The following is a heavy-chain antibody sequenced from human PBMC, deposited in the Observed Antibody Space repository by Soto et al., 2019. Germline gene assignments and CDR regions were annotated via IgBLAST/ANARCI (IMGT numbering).Heavy chain of an antibody. CDR2: ISSSSSTI. J-gene: IGHJ5*02. Sequence: EVQLVESGGGLVQPGGSLRLSCAASGFTFSSYSMNWVRQAPGKGLEWVSYISSSSSTIYYADSVKGRFTISRDNATNSLYQQMNSLRDEDTAVYYCARESRFLEWLSLNWFDPWGQGTLVTVSS. D-gene: IGHD3-3*01. V-gene: IGHV3-48*02. CDR3: ARESRFLEWLSLNWFDP. CDR1: GFTFSSYS.